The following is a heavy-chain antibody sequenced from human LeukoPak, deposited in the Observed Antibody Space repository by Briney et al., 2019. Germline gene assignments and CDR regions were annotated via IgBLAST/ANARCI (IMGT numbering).Heavy chain of an antibody. V-gene: IGHV3-11*04. CDR2: ISSSGSTI. D-gene: IGHD3-9*01. CDR3: ARDFGFYDILTGYSSSIDY. Sequence: GGSLRLSCAASGFTVSSNYMSWVRQAPGKGLEWVSYISSSGSTIYYADSVKGRFTISRDNAKNSLYLQMNSLRAEDTAVSYCARDFGFYDILTGYSSSIDYWGQGTLVTVSS. J-gene: IGHJ4*02. CDR1: GFTVSSNY.